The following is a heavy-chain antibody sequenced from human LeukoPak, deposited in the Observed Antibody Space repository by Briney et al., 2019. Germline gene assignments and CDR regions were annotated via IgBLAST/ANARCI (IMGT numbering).Heavy chain of an antibody. CDR3: AELGITMIGGV. J-gene: IGHJ6*04. CDR1: GFTFNNYG. CDR2: IRYNGNNQ. V-gene: IGHV3-30*02. Sequence: GVSLTLSCAASGFTFNNYGMHWVRQAPGKGLVWVAFIRYNGNNQYYADSVKGRFTISRDNSKNTLYLQMNSLKGDDTAVYYCAELGITMIGGVWGKGTTVTISS. D-gene: IGHD3-10*02.